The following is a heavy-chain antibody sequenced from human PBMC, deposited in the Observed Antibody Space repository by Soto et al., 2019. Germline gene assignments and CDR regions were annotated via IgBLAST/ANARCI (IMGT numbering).Heavy chain of an antibody. V-gene: IGHV4-4*02. CDR3: ARGQLVVGYYYGMDV. CDR2: IYHSGST. D-gene: IGHD3-10*01. CDR1: GGSISSSNW. Sequence: LCGGSISSSNWWSWVRQPPGKGLEWIGEIYHSGSTNYNPSLKSRVTISVDKSKNQFSLKLSSVTAADTAVYYCARGQLVVGYYYGMDVWGQGTTVTVSS. J-gene: IGHJ6*02.